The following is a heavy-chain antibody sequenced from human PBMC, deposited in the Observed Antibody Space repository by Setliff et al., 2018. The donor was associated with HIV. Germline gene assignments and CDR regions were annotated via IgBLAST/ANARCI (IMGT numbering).Heavy chain of an antibody. J-gene: IGHJ4*02. CDR3: ARVRYSSSWYLDY. V-gene: IGHV4-59*12. CDR1: GGSISSYY. Sequence: SETLSLTCTVSGGSISSYYWSWVRQPPGKGLEWIGYIYYSGSTYYNPSLKSRVTISVDTSKNQFSLKLSSVTAADTAVYYCARVRYSSSWYLDYWGQGTLVTVYS. CDR2: IYYSGST. D-gene: IGHD6-13*01.